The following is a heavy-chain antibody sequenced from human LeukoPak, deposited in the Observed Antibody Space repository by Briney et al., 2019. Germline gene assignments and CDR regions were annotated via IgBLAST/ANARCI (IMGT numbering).Heavy chain of an antibody. J-gene: IGHJ6*02. CDR1: GFTVSSNY. D-gene: IGHD6-19*01. Sequence: GGSLRLSCAPPGFTVSSNYMSWVPESPGGGVGWVSVIFSGGSTYYAASVKGRFTISRDTSNSTLYLQMTSLRAEDTAVYYCARDGAVAGSHYYYYGMDVWGQGTTVTVSS. CDR3: ARDGAVAGSHYYYYGMDV. V-gene: IGHV3-66*01. CDR2: IFSGGST.